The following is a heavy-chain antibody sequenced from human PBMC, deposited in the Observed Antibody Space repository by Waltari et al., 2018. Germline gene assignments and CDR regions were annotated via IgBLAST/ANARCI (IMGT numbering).Heavy chain of an antibody. CDR2: IYYSGST. J-gene: IGHJ4*02. V-gene: IGHV4-39*07. CDR3: ARDPLPAYYFDY. CDR1: GGHISSSSYY. Sequence: QLQLQESGPGLVKHSETLSLTCTVSGGHISSSSYYWGWSRQPPGKGLGWIGSIYYSGSTYYNPSLKRRVTISVDTSKNQFSLKLSSVTAADTAVYYCARDPLPAYYFDYWGQGTLVTVSS.